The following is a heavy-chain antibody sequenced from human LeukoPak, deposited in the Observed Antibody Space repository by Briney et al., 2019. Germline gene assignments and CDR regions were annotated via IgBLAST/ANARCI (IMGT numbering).Heavy chain of an antibody. V-gene: IGHV3-53*01. CDR3: AKTDFWSGYTDY. J-gene: IGHJ4*02. CDR1: GFTVSSNH. CDR2: IYSGGST. D-gene: IGHD3-3*01. Sequence: GGSLRLSCAASGFTVSSNHMSWVRQAPGKGLEWVSVIYSGGSTYYADSVKGRFTISRDSSKNMLYLQMNSLRAEDTAVYYCAKTDFWSGYTDYWGQGTLVTVSS.